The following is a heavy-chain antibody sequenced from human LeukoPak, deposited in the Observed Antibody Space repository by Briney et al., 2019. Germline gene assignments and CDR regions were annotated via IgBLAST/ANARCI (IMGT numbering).Heavy chain of an antibody. D-gene: IGHD5-24*01. CDR3: ARDNSVRDEAWWFNP. V-gene: IGHV4-39*07. CDR1: GGSISGPTYY. CDR2: IYYSGST. J-gene: IGHJ5*02. Sequence: SETLSLTYTVSGGSISGPTYYWGWIRQPPGKGLEWIGTIYYSGSTYYNPSLKSRVAMSLDTSKNQFSLKLSSVTAADTAVYYCARDNSVRDEAWWFNPWGQGILVTVSS.